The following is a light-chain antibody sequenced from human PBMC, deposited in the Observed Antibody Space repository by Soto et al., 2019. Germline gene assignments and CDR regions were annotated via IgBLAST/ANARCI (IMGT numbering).Light chain of an antibody. CDR2: DAS. CDR1: QSVLYSSNNKNY. V-gene: IGKV4-1*01. J-gene: IGKJ1*01. CDR3: QQYNSYSPAT. Sequence: DGLRTQSPASLAVSLGERATINCKSSQSVLYSSNNKNYLAWYQQKPGKAPKLLIFDASTLESGVPSRFSGRGSETELTLTISSLKPDDFATYYCQQYNSYSPATFGQGTKGGYQ.